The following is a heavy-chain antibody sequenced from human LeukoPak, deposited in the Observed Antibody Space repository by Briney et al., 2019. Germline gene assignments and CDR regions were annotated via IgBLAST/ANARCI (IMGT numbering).Heavy chain of an antibody. CDR1: GGSISSGGYS. CDR3: ARYIAAAGVDY. J-gene: IGHJ4*02. D-gene: IGHD6-13*01. V-gene: IGHV4-30-2*01. CDR2: IYHSGST. Sequence: SETLSLTCAVSGGSISSGGYSWSWIRQPPGKGLEWIGYIYHSGSTYYDPSLKSRVTISVDRSKNQFSLKLSSVTAADTAVYYCARYIAAAGVDYWGQGTLVTVSS.